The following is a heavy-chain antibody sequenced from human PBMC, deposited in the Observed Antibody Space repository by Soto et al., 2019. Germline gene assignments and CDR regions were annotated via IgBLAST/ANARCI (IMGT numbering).Heavy chain of an antibody. V-gene: IGHV6-1*01. J-gene: IGHJ6*02. D-gene: IGHD3-3*01. CDR3: ARVEYYDFWSGYHESGMDV. CDR1: VDSVSSNSAA. Sequence: SQALALTCGISVDSVSSNSAAWNWIRQSPPRGLDCVGRTYYRSKWYNDYAVSVESRITINPDTSKNQFSLQLHSVTPEDTAVYYCARVEYYDFWSGYHESGMDVWGQGTRVTVSS. CDR2: TYYRSKWYN.